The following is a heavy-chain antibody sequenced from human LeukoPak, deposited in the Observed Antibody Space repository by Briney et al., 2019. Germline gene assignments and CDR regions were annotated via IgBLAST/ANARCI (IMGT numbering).Heavy chain of an antibody. V-gene: IGHV3-23*01. CDR1: EFSFSNYG. Sequence: PGGSLRLSCAASEFSFSNYGINWVRQAPGKGLEWVSFISGTSSYIYYADSVKGRFTISRDNSKNTLYLQMNSLRAEDTAVYYCAKGGYYSSSWYGRVAFDIWGQGTMVTVSS. CDR2: ISGTSSYI. CDR3: AKGGYYSSSWYGRVAFDI. J-gene: IGHJ3*02. D-gene: IGHD6-13*01.